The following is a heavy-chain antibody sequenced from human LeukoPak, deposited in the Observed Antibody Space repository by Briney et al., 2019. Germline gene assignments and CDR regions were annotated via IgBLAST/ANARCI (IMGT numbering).Heavy chain of an antibody. Sequence: TGGSLRLSCAASGFTFSSYGMHWVRQAPGKGLEWVAFIRYDGSTKYHADAVKRRFTISRDNSKHTLYPQMNSLRAEDTAVYYCGCDSSQEDFDIWGQGTMVTVSS. CDR2: IRYDGSTK. CDR3: GCDSSQEDFDI. V-gene: IGHV3-30*02. J-gene: IGHJ3*02. CDR1: GFTFSSYG. D-gene: IGHD3-22*01.